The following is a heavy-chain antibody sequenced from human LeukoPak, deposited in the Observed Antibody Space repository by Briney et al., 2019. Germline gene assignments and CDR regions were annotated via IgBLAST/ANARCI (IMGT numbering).Heavy chain of an antibody. CDR1: GGSFSGYY. CDR2: INHSGST. J-gene: IGHJ4*02. D-gene: IGHD3-10*01. CDR3: ARGTMVRRYYFDY. Sequence: SETLSLTCAVYGGSFSGYYWSWIRQPPGKGLEWIGEINHSGSTDYNPSLKSRVTISVDTSKNQFSLKLSSVTAADTAVYYCARGTMVRRYYFDYWGQGTLVTASS. V-gene: IGHV4-34*01.